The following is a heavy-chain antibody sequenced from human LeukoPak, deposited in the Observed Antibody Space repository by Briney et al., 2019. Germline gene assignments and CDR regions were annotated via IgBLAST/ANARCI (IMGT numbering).Heavy chain of an antibody. J-gene: IGHJ6*02. Sequence: PGGSLRLSCAASGFTFNNYAMNWVRRAPGKGLQWVSTISDSGGTTYYTGSVKGRFTISRGNSKNTLYLQVNSLRAEDTAVYYCAKLISTSCYMPIDVWGQGTTVTVSS. D-gene: IGHD2-2*01. CDR2: ISDSGGTT. CDR1: GFTFNNYA. CDR3: AKLISTSCYMPIDV. V-gene: IGHV3-23*01.